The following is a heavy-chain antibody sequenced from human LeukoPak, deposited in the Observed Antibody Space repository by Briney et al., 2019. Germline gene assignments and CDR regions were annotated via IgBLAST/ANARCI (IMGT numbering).Heavy chain of an antibody. CDR2: ISWNSGSI. Sequence: GGSLRLSCAASGFTFGDYAMHWVRQAPGKGLEWVSCISWNSGSIGYADSVKGRFTISTNNAKNSLYLQMNSLRAEDTALYYCAKGFSSSSWYGMDVRGQGTTVTVSS. D-gene: IGHD6-13*01. V-gene: IGHV3-9*01. J-gene: IGHJ6*02. CDR1: GFTFGDYA. CDR3: AKGFSSSSWYGMDV.